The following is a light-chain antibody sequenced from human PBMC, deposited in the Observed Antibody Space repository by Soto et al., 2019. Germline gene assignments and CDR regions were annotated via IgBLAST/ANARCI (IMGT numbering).Light chain of an antibody. J-gene: IGKJ4*01. Sequence: DIQMTQSPSSLSASVGDRVTITCRASQGIKNYLAWYQQKPGEIPKLLIYAASTLESGIPPRFSGSGSGTDFTLTIYNLQPEDVATYYCQRYYNAPFTFGGGSMVDI. CDR1: QGIKNY. V-gene: IGKV1-27*01. CDR2: AAS. CDR3: QRYYNAPFT.